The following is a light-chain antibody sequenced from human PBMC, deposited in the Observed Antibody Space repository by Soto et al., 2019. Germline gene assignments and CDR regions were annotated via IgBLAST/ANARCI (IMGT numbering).Light chain of an antibody. CDR2: GAS. CDR3: QQYNNWPRT. Sequence: EFVLTQSPGTLSLSPGERATLSCRASQTVRNNYLAWYQQKPGQAPRLLIYGASTRATGIPARFSGSGSGTEFTLTISSLQSEDVAVYYCQQYNNWPRTLGQGTKVDIK. V-gene: IGKV3-15*01. J-gene: IGKJ1*01. CDR1: QTVRNN.